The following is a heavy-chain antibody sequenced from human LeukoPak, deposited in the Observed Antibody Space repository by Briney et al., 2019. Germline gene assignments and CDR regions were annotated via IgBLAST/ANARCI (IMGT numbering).Heavy chain of an antibody. Sequence: GGSLRLSCAASGFNFDDYTMHWVRQAPGKGLEWVSLVAWDGGGAFYADSVKGRFTVSRDNSKNSLFLHMNSLTTEDTALYYCVKVFGYNLGDYFDYWGQGTLVTVSS. V-gene: IGHV3-43*01. CDR2: VAWDGGGA. J-gene: IGHJ4*02. CDR1: GFNFDDYT. D-gene: IGHD5-24*01. CDR3: VKVFGYNLGDYFDY.